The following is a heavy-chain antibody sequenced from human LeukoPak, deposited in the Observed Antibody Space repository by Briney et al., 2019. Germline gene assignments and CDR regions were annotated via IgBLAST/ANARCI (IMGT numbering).Heavy chain of an antibody. Sequence: GGSLGLSCAASGFTFDDYAMHWVRQAPGKGLEWVSGISWNSGSIGYADSVKGRFTISRDNAKNSLYLQMNSLRAEDTALYYCARTMPPYSSSLGVDYWGQGTLVTVSS. CDR3: ARTMPPYSSSLGVDY. J-gene: IGHJ4*02. V-gene: IGHV3-9*01. CDR1: GFTFDDYA. D-gene: IGHD6-6*01. CDR2: ISWNSGSI.